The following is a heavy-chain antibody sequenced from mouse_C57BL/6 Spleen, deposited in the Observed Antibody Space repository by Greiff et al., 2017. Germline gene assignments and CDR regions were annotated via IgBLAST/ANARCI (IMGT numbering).Heavy chain of an antibody. J-gene: IGHJ2*01. CDR3: ARGIYYYGSSSYYFDY. V-gene: IGHV1-52*01. CDR2: IDPSDSET. D-gene: IGHD1-1*01. Sequence: VQLKQPGAELVRPGSSVKLSCKASGYTFTSYWMHWVKQRPIQGLEWIGNIDPSDSETHYNQKFKDKATLTVDKSSSTAYMQLSSLTSEDSAVYYCARGIYYYGSSSYYFDYWGQGTTLTVSS. CDR1: GYTFTSYW.